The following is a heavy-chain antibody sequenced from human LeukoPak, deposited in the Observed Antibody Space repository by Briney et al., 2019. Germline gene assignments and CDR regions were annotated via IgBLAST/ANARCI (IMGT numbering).Heavy chain of an antibody. D-gene: IGHD3-10*01. CDR2: ISGSGGRT. J-gene: IGHJ4*02. CDR1: GFTFSSYA. V-gene: IGHV3-23*01. Sequence: GGSLRLSCAASGFTFSSYAMSWVRQAPGKGLEWVSAISGSGGRTYYADSVKGRFTISRDNSKNTLYLQMNSLRAEDTAVYYCAKLNADYYGSGIVDYRGQGTLVTVSS. CDR3: AKLNADYYGSGIVDY.